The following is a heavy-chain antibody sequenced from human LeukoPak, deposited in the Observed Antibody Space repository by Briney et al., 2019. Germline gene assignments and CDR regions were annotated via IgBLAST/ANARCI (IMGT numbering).Heavy chain of an antibody. D-gene: IGHD3-10*01. CDR1: GFTFRNCA. J-gene: IGHJ4*02. CDR3: VKHVSGSLFYFDY. Sequence: GGSLRLSCAASGFTFRNCAMSWVRQAPGKGLEWVSGISGTGYNTYYADSVKGRFTISRDNSKNTLYLQMNSLGAEDTAVYYCVKHVSGSLFYFDYWGQRTLVTVSS. V-gene: IGHV3-23*01. CDR2: ISGTGYNT.